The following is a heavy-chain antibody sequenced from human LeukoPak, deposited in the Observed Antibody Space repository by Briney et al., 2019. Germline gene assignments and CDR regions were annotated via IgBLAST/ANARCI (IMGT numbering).Heavy chain of an antibody. CDR2: LWSDESIK. V-gene: IGHV3-33*08. CDR1: GLSFSDSG. J-gene: IGHJ4*02. Sequence: GGSLRLSCEVSGLSFSDSGMHWVRQAPGKGLEWVAVLWSDESIKYYADPVKGRFTISRDNSKKTVWLQMDSLTVEDTALYYCATEGPDGTYSYFHHRGQGTLVIVSS. D-gene: IGHD1-26*01. CDR3: ATEGPDGTYSYFHH.